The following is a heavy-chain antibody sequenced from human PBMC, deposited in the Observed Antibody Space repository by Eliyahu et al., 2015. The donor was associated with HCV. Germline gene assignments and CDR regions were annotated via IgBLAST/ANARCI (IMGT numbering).Heavy chain of an antibody. CDR2: INXSGST. CDR1: GGSFSXYY. D-gene: IGHD3-10*01. V-gene: IGHV4-34*01. Sequence: QVQLQQWGAGLLXPSETLSLTCXVYGGSFSXYYXSWXRXPPGKGLEWIGEINXSGSTNYNPSLKSRVTISVDTSKNQFSLKLSSVTAADTAVYYCARGPRVAYGSGSYYNPAEYFQHWGQGTLVTVSS. J-gene: IGHJ1*01. CDR3: ARGPRVAYGSGSYYNPAEYFQH.